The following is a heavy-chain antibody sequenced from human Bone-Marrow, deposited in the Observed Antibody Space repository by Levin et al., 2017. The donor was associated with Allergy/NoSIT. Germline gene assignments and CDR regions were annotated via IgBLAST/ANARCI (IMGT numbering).Heavy chain of an antibody. Sequence: SETLSLTCTVSGGSISSYYWSWIRQPPGKGLEWIGYIYYSGSTNYNPSLKSRVTISVDTSKNQFSLKLSSVTAAETAVYYCARRDSSGYYSGYYFDYWGQGTLVTVSS. CDR3: ARRDSSGYYSGYYFDY. V-gene: IGHV4-59*08. CDR2: IYYSGST. CDR1: GGSISSYY. D-gene: IGHD3-22*01. J-gene: IGHJ4*02.